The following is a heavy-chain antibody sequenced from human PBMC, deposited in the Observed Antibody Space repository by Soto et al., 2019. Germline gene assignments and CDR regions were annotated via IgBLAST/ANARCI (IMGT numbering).Heavy chain of an antibody. J-gene: IGHJ4*02. V-gene: IGHV4-4*02. Sequence: XGALSLTCAVSGGSIISSNWWSCVRQPPGKGLEWIGEIYHTGRTNYNPSLKSRVTISVDKSKNEFSLKLSSVTAADTAVYYCARKWESIAARYFDYWGQGTLVTVSS. CDR3: ARKWESIAARYFDY. CDR1: GGSIISSNW. CDR2: IYHTGRT. D-gene: IGHD6-6*01.